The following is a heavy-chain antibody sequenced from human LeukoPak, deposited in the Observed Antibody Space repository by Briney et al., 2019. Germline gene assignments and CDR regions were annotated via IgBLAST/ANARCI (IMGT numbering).Heavy chain of an antibody. CDR3: ARDFWQQLVLNNWFDP. Sequence: ASVKVSCKASGYTFTGYYMHWVRQAPGQGLEWMGWINPNSGGTNYAQKFQGRVTMTRDTSISTAYMELSRLRSDDTAVYYCARDFWQQLVLNNWFDPWGQGTLVAVSS. J-gene: IGHJ5*02. D-gene: IGHD6-13*01. V-gene: IGHV1-2*02. CDR2: INPNSGGT. CDR1: GYTFTGYY.